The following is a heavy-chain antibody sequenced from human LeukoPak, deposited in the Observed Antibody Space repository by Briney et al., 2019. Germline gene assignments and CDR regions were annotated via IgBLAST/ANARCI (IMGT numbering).Heavy chain of an antibody. CDR1: GDSVSSENGA. J-gene: IGHJ4*02. Sequence: SQTLSLTCVVSGDSVSSENGAWNWIRQSPSRGLEWLGRTYYRSKWYNDYAESMEDRMTISQDTSKNQYSLHLNSVTPDDTAVYYCARDFGTTGWHTFDYWGQGTLVTVSS. CDR2: TYYRSKWYN. D-gene: IGHD6-19*01. V-gene: IGHV6-1*01. CDR3: ARDFGTTGWHTFDY.